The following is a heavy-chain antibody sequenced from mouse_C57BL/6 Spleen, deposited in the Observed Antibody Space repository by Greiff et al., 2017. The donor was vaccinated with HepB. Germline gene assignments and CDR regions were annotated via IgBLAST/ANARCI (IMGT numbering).Heavy chain of an antibody. D-gene: IGHD3-2*02. CDR1: GYTFTSYW. Sequence: QVQLQQPGAELVKPGASVKLSCKASGYTFTSYWMHWVKQRPGRGLEWIGRIDPNSGGTKYNEKFKSKATLTVDTPSSTAYMQLSSLTSEDSAVYYEAGGGAQATTAWFAYWGQGTLVTVSA. CDR2: IDPNSGGT. V-gene: IGHV1-72*01. J-gene: IGHJ3*01. CDR3: AGGGAQATTAWFAY.